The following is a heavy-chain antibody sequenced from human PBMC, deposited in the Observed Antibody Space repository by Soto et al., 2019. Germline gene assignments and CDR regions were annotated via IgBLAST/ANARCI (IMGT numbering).Heavy chain of an antibody. Sequence: EVQLLESGGGLVQPGGSLRLSCAASGFNFSSYAMSWVLQAPGKGLECVSAIRGSGGTTYYADSAKGRLTISRDHSTTTLYLQMNRLRAEVTAVYYCENGFLEVTGTQGYCQHWAQGTLVPVSS. CDR2: IRGSGGTT. D-gene: IGHD6-19*01. V-gene: IGHV3-23*01. J-gene: IGHJ1*01. CDR3: ENGFLEVTGTQGYCQH. CDR1: GFNFSSYA.